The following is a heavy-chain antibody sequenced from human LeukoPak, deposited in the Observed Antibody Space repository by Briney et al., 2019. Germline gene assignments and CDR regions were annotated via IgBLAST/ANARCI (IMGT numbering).Heavy chain of an antibody. CDR2: IYHSGST. V-gene: IGHV4-4*02. Sequence: SETLSLTCAVSGGSISSSNWWSWVRQPPGKGLEWIGEIYHSGSTNYNPSLKSRVTISVDKSRNQFSLKLSSVTAADTAVYYCARRDSSGYYFKDMDYWGQGTLVTVSS. J-gene: IGHJ4*02. CDR3: ARRDSSGYYFKDMDY. CDR1: GGSISSSNW. D-gene: IGHD3-22*01.